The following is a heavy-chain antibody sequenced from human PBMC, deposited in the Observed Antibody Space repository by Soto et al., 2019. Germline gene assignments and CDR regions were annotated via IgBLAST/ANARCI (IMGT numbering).Heavy chain of an antibody. CDR2: IYYSGST. CDR1: GGSVSSGSYY. J-gene: IGHJ6*02. Sequence: SETLSLTCTVSGGSVSSGSYYWSWIRQPPGKGLEWIGYIYYSGSTNYNPSLKSRVTISVDTSKNQFPLKLSSVTAADTAVYYCATHSSSWYYYYYGMDVWGQGTTVTVSS. V-gene: IGHV4-61*01. D-gene: IGHD6-13*01. CDR3: ATHSSSWYYYYYGMDV.